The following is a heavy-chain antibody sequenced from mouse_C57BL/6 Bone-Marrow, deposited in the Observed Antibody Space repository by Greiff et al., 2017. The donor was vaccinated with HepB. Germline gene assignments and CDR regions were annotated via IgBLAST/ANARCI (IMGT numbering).Heavy chain of an antibody. CDR1: GYAFSSSW. Sequence: VQLVESGPELVKPGASVKISCKASGYAFSSSWMNWVKQRPGKGLEWIGRIYPGDGDTNYNGKFKGKATLTADKSSSTAYMQLSSLTSEDSAVYFCARRSDGYYWYFDVWGTGTTVTVSS. D-gene: IGHD2-3*01. CDR3: ARRSDGYYWYFDV. J-gene: IGHJ1*03. V-gene: IGHV1-82*01. CDR2: IYPGDGDT.